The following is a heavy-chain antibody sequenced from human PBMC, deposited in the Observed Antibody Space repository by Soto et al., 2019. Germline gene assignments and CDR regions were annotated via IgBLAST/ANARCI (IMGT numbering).Heavy chain of an antibody. CDR2: IIPLMRTV. CDR3: ARDPVDLCGYLDV. J-gene: IGHJ6*02. V-gene: IGHV1-69*06. Sequence: QEELVQSGAEVKKPGSSVNVSCKASGGTFASYSITWLRQAPGQRMEWMGEIIPLMRTVNYAQKFQDRVTITGDRSTITVYKALNSLRADDTAVYYCARDPVDLCGYLDVWGQGTTVTVSS. CDR1: GGTFASYS. D-gene: IGHD6-25*01.